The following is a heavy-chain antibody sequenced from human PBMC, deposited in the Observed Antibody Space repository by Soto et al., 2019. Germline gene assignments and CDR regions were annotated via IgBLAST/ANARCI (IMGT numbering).Heavy chain of an antibody. CDR1: GFSLSTTGVG. Sequence: GSGPTLVNPTQTLTLTCTFSGFSLSTTGVGVSWIRQPPGKALEWLALIYWHDDKRYSPSLKSRLSITKDTSKNQAVLTMTDMDPVDTATYYCAHRGGATVGLYYFDYWGQGALVTVSS. CDR3: AHRGGATVGLYYFDY. D-gene: IGHD3-16*01. V-gene: IGHV2-5*01. J-gene: IGHJ4*02. CDR2: IYWHDDK.